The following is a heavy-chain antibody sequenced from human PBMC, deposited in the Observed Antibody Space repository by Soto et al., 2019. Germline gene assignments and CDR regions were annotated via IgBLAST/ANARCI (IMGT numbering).Heavy chain of an antibody. CDR3: ARGPQRWRQNHYYYYGMDV. CDR2: IDHTGST. V-gene: IGHV4-34*02. CDR1: GGSFSGYY. Sequence: QVQLQQWGAGLLKPSETLSLTCDVFGGSFSGYYWSWIRQPPGKGLEWIGEIDHTGSTNYNPSLKSGVTITVDTSKNQFSRKLSPVTAANTAVYACARGPQRWRQNHYYYYGMDVWGQGTTVTVSS. D-gene: IGHD1-1*01. J-gene: IGHJ6*02.